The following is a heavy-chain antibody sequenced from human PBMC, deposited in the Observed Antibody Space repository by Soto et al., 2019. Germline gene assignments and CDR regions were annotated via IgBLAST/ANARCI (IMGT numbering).Heavy chain of an antibody. D-gene: IGHD6-13*01. Sequence: ASETLSLTTTVSGGSIGIGCCYLRWNRQHPGKGLEWIGYIYYSGSTYYNPSLKSRVTISVDTSKNQFSLKLSSVTAADTAVYYCASGAQLDYYGMDVWGQGTTVTGSS. V-gene: IGHV4-31*03. J-gene: IGHJ6*02. CDR2: IYYSGST. CDR1: GGSIGIGCCY. CDR3: ASGAQLDYYGMDV.